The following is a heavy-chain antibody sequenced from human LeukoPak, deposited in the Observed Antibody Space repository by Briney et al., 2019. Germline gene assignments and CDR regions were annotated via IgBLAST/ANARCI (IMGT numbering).Heavy chain of an antibody. J-gene: IGHJ5*02. CDR1: GGSISSGDYY. CDR2: MYYSGST. D-gene: IGHD3-22*01. CDR3: ARPYYYDSRIDP. Sequence: SETLSLTCTVSGGSISSGDYYWSWIRQPPGKGLEWIAYMYYSGSTYYNPSLKSRVTMSADTSKNQLSLKLSSMTAADTAVYYCARPYYYDSRIDPWGQGILVTVSS. V-gene: IGHV4-30-4*01.